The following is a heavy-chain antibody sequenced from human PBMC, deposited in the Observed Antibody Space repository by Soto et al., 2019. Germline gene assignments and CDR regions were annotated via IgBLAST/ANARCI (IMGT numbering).Heavy chain of an antibody. J-gene: IGHJ4*02. CDR1: GFTFSNAW. Sequence: GGSLRLSCAASGFTFSNAWMSWVRQAPGKGLEWVGRIKSKTDGGTTDYAAPVKGRFTISRDDSKNTLYLQMNSLKTEDTAVYYCTTDPYCGGDCPIDYWGQGTLVTVSS. V-gene: IGHV3-15*01. D-gene: IGHD2-21*02. CDR3: TTDPYCGGDCPIDY. CDR2: IKSKTDGGTT.